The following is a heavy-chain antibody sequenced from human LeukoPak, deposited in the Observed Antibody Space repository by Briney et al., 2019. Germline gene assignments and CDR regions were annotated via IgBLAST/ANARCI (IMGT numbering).Heavy chain of an antibody. V-gene: IGHV4-61*02. Sequence: PSETLSLTCTVSGDSISRGGYHWTWIRQPAGKQLEWIGRIYTSGRTNYNPSLKSRVTISVDRSKNQFSLKLSSVTAADTAIYYCARETAAAGSFIAINDYWSQGTLVTVSS. J-gene: IGHJ4*02. D-gene: IGHD6-13*01. CDR2: IYTSGRT. CDR3: ARETAAAGSFIAINDY. CDR1: GDSISRGGYH.